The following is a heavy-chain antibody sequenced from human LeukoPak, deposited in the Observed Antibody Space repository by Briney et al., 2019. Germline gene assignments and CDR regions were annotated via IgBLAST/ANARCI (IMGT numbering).Heavy chain of an antibody. CDR1: GYTFTGY. CDR3: ATQGSEGSYPFDY. V-gene: IGHV1-2*02. CDR2: INPNSGGT. D-gene: IGHD1-26*01. Sequence: ASVKVSCKASGYTFTGYMHWVRQAPGQGLEWMGWINPNSGGTNYAQKFQGRVTMTRDTSINTAYMELSSLRSEDTAVYYCATQGSEGSYPFDYWGQGTLVTVSS. J-gene: IGHJ4*02.